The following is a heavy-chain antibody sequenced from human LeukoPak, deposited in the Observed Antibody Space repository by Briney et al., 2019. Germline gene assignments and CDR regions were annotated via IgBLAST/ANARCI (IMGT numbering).Heavy chain of an antibody. Sequence: PSETLSLTCTVSGGSISSSSYYWGWIRQPPGKGLEWIGSIYYSGSTYYNPSLKGRVTISVDTSKNQFSLKLSSVTAADTAVYYCARSVYYDSSGYYDRDYFDYWGQGTLVTVSS. CDR2: IYYSGST. J-gene: IGHJ4*02. CDR1: GGSISSSSYY. D-gene: IGHD3-22*01. V-gene: IGHV4-39*01. CDR3: ARSVYYDSSGYYDRDYFDY.